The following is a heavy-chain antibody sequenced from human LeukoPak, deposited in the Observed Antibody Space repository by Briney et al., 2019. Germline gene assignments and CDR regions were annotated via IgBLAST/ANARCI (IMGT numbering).Heavy chain of an antibody. CDR1: GGSISSSSYY. D-gene: IGHD3-9*01. Sequence: SETLSLTCTVSGGSISSSSYYWGWIRQPPGKGLEWIGSIYYSGSTYYNPSLKSRVTIFGDTSKNQFFLKLSSVTAADTAVYYCARARYVNSFYAFDIWGQGTLVTVSS. J-gene: IGHJ3*02. V-gene: IGHV4-39*07. CDR2: IYYSGST. CDR3: ARARYVNSFYAFDI.